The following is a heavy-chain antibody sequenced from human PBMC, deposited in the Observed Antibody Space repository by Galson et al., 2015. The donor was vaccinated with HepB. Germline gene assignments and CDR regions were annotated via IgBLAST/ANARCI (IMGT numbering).Heavy chain of an antibody. Sequence: SVKVSCKAPGGTFSSYAISWVRQAPGQGLEWMGGIIPIFGTANYAQKFQGRVTITADGSTSTAYMELSSPRSEDTAVYYCARGPYCSGGSCHPYYWGQGTLVTVSS. CDR3: ARGPYCSGGSCHPYY. V-gene: IGHV1-69*13. J-gene: IGHJ4*02. D-gene: IGHD2-15*01. CDR1: GGTFSSYA. CDR2: IIPIFGTA.